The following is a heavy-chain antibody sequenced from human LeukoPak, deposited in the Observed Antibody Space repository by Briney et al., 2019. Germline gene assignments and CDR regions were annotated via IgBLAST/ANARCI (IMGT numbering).Heavy chain of an antibody. CDR2: ISHDGSNK. J-gene: IGHJ4*02. CDR3: ARVMATISQDYFDF. CDR1: GFTFSSYA. D-gene: IGHD5-24*01. Sequence: GGSLRLSCAASGFTFSSYAMHWVRRAPGKGLEWVAVISHDGSNKYYADSVKGRFTISRDNSKNTLFLQMNSLRAEDTAVYYCARVMATISQDYFDFWGQGTLVTVSS. V-gene: IGHV3-30*04.